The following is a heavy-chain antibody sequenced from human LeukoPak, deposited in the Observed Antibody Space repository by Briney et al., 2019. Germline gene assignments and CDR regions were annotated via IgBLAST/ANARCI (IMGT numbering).Heavy chain of an antibody. CDR1: GFTLSSYS. V-gene: IGHV3-7*05. CDR2: IKQDGSEK. CDR3: ARASGGYSSGWYGY. J-gene: IGHJ4*02. Sequence: GGSLRLSCAASGFTLSSYSMNWVRQAPGKGLEWVANIKQDGSEKYYVDSVKGRFTISRDNAKNSLYLQMNSLRAEDTAVYYCARASGGYSSGWYGYWGQGTLVTVSS. D-gene: IGHD6-19*01.